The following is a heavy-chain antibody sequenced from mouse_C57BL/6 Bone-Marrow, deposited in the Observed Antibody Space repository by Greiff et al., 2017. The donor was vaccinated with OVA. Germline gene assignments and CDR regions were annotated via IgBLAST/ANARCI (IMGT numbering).Heavy chain of an antibody. Sequence: VQLQQPGAELVMPGASVKLSCKASGYTFTSYWMHWVKQRPGQGLEWIGEIDPSDSYTNYNQKFKGKSTLTVDKSSSTAYMQLSSLTSEASAVYYWARSLYYGSSYLDYWGQGTTLTVSS. V-gene: IGHV1-69*01. CDR2: IDPSDSYT. J-gene: IGHJ2*01. CDR1: GYTFTSYW. CDR3: ARSLYYGSSYLDY. D-gene: IGHD1-1*01.